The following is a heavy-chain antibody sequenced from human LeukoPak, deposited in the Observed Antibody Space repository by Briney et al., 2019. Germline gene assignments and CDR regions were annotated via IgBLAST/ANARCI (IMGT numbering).Heavy chain of an antibody. Sequence: PGGSLRLSCAASGFTFSDYYMSCIRQAPGKGLEGGSYISSSVSTIYYAYSVKGRFTISRDNAKNSLYMQMNSLRAEDMALYYCAKAGYSSGWYGVVNWGQGTLVTVSS. V-gene: IGHV3-11*01. CDR1: GFTFSDYY. J-gene: IGHJ4*02. CDR3: AKAGYSSGWYGVVN. CDR2: ISSSVSTI. D-gene: IGHD6-19*01.